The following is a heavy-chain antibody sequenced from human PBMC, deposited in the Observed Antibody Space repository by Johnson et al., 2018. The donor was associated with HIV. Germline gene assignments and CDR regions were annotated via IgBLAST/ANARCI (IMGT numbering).Heavy chain of an antibody. Sequence: QVQLVESGGGVVRPGGSLRLSCVASGFTFSSYGMHWVRQAPGKGLEWLAVISYDGSNKYYADSVKGRFTISRDNSKNTLYLQMNSLRAEDTAVYYCARERWSGELPVAFDIWGQGTMVTVSS. CDR3: ARERWSGELPVAFDI. D-gene: IGHD1-26*01. CDR2: ISYDGSNK. CDR1: GFTFSSYG. V-gene: IGHV3-30*03. J-gene: IGHJ3*02.